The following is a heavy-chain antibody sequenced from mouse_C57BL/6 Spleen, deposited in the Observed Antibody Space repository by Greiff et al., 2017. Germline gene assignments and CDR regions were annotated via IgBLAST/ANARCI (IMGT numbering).Heavy chain of an antibody. J-gene: IGHJ1*03. V-gene: IGHV1-55*01. CDR2: IYPGSGST. Sequence: QVQLQQPGAELVKPGASVKMSCTASGYTFTSYWITWVKQRPGQGLEWIGDIYPGSGSTNYNEKFKSKATLTVNSSSSTAYLQLSSLTSEAAAVDYCTSYYSNPWYFDVWGTGTTVTVSS. CDR3: TSYYSNPWYFDV. CDR1: GYTFTSYW. D-gene: IGHD2-5*01.